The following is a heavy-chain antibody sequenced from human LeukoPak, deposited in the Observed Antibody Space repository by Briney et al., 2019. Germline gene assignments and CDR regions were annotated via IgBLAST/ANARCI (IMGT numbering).Heavy chain of an antibody. CDR3: AIDDGEGIDY. J-gene: IGHJ4*02. Sequence: PSETLSLTCAVSGGSISNYYWSWIRQPPGKGLEWICYIHSSRGTNYNASLKRRVPISPDTSKNQFSLKLSSVTAADTAVYYCAIDDGEGIDYWSQGTLLTV. D-gene: IGHD3-10*01. CDR2: IHSSRGT. CDR1: GGSISNYY. V-gene: IGHV4-59*12.